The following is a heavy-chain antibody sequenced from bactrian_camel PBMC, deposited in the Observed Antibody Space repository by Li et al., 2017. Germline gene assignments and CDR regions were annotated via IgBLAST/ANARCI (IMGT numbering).Heavy chain of an antibody. V-gene: IGHV3S54*01. D-gene: IGHD3*01. CDR1: THTANLNIKY. CDR2: VKTGDLGT. CDR3: AAAPVGFLCSVQRPQEYGY. J-gene: IGHJ4*01. Sequence: HVQLVESGGGSVHSGGSLRLSCATSTHTANLNIKYMAWFRRTPAFEREGVACVKTGDLGTVYSDSLKGRFTISRDNAKNTLYLQMNNLEPADTAMYYCAAAPVGFLCSVQRPQEYGYWGQGTQVTVS.